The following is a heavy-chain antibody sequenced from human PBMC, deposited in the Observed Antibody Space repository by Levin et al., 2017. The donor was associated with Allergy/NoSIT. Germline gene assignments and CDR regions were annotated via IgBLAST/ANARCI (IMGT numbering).Heavy chain of an antibody. D-gene: IGHD2-15*01. CDR3: ARDFCSGGSCYYYDS. CDR2: IWYDGSNI. Sequence: PGESLKISCAASGFTFSSYGMHWVRQAPGKRLEWVAVIWYDGSNIYYADSVKGRFTISRDNSKDTLYLQMNNLRAEDTAVYYCARDFCSGGSCYYYDSWGQGTLVTVSS. J-gene: IGHJ4*02. CDR1: GFTFSSYG. V-gene: IGHV3-33*01.